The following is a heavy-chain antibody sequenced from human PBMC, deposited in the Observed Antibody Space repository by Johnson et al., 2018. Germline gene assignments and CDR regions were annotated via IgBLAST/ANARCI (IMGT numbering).Heavy chain of an antibody. V-gene: IGHV4-39*01. CDR3: ARRGGYCSGGGCYSRAFDI. CDR1: GGSISSSSYN. Sequence: QVELQESGPGLVKPSETLSLTCTVSGGSISSSSYNWGWIRQPPGKGLEWIGSIYYSGSTYYNPSLKSRVTISVDTSKNQFPLKMGSVTAADTAFYYCARRGGYCSGGGCYSRAFDIWGQGTMVTVSS. CDR2: IYYSGST. D-gene: IGHD2-15*01. J-gene: IGHJ3*02.